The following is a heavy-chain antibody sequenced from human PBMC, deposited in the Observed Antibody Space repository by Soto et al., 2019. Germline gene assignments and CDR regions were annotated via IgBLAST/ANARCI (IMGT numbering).Heavy chain of an antibody. CDR2: ISYDGSNK. J-gene: IGHJ3*02. CDR1: GFTFSSYG. D-gene: IGHD4-17*01. Sequence: GGSLRLSCAASGFTFSSYGMHWVRQAPGKGLEWVAVISYDGSNKYYADSVKGRFTISRDNSKNTLYLQMNSLRAEDTAVYYCAKDWSMTTVPTGAFDIWGQGTMVTVSS. V-gene: IGHV3-30*18. CDR3: AKDWSMTTVPTGAFDI.